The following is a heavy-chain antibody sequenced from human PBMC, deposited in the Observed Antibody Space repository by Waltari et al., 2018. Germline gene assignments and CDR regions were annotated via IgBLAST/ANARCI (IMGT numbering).Heavy chain of an antibody. D-gene: IGHD3-22*01. CDR1: GFTFSSYA. CDR2: ISGSGGST. Sequence: EVQLVESGGGLVQPGGSLRLSCAASGFTFSSYAMSWVRQAPGKGLEWVSAISGSGGSTYYADSVKGRFTISRDNSKNTLYLKMNSLRAEDTAVYYCAKDLGDSSGSYDAFDIWGQGTMVTVSS. V-gene: IGHV3-23*04. CDR3: AKDLGDSSGSYDAFDI. J-gene: IGHJ3*02.